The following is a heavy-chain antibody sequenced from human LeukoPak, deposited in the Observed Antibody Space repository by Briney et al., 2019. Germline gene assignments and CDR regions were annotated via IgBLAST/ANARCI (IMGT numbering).Heavy chain of an antibody. D-gene: IGHD1-7*01. V-gene: IGHV4-59*01. CDR3: ARGHYNWNSFRWFDP. CDR2: IYYSGST. J-gene: IGHJ5*02. CDR1: GGSISSYY. Sequence: SETLSLTCTVSGGSISSYYRSWIRQPPGKGLEWIGYIYYSGSTNYNPSLKSRVTISVDTSKNQFSLKLSSVTATDTAVYYCARGHYNWNSFRWFDPWGQGTLVTVSS.